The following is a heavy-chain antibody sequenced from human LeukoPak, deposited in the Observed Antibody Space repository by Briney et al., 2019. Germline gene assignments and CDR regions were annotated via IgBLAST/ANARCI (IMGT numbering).Heavy chain of an antibody. CDR2: IRSKANSYAT. CDR1: GFTFSGSA. Sequence: GGSLRLSCAASGFTFSGSAMHWVRQASGKGLERVGRIRSKANSYATAYAASVKGRFTISRDDSKNTAYLQMNSLKTEDTAVYYCTRPAVGAVAGRDVWGKGTTVTVSS. V-gene: IGHV3-73*01. CDR3: TRPAVGAVAGRDV. J-gene: IGHJ6*04. D-gene: IGHD6-19*01.